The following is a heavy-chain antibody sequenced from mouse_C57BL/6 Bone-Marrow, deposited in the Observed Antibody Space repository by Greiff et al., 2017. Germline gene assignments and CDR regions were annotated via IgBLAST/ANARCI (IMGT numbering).Heavy chain of an antibody. D-gene: IGHD2-1*01. Sequence: VQLQQPGAELVKPGASVKLSCKASGYTFTSYCMHWVKQRPGQGLEWIGMIHPNSGSTNYNEKFKSKATLTADNSSSTAYMQLSSLTSEASAVXYCARFYGNYFYYAMDYWGQGTSVTVSS. V-gene: IGHV1-64*01. CDR1: GYTFTSYC. CDR3: ARFYGNYFYYAMDY. CDR2: IHPNSGST. J-gene: IGHJ4*01.